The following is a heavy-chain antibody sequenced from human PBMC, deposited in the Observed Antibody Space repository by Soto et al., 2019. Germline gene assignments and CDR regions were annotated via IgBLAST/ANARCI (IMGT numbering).Heavy chain of an antibody. CDR3: ARGVVFGYYYYHMDL. CDR2: IYYSGSA. D-gene: IGHD3-10*01. V-gene: IGHV4-61*01. Sequence: PSETLSLTCTVSGGSVRNISAYWSWVRQPPGKGLEWIGYIYYSGSADYNPSIGSRVTISLDTSKNQFSLKLSSVTTADTAVYYCARGVVFGYYYYHMDLWGQGTTVTVSS. CDR1: GGSVRNISAY. J-gene: IGHJ6*02.